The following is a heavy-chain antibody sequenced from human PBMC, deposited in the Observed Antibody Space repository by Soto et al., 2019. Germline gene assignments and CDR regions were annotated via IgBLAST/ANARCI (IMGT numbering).Heavy chain of an antibody. Sequence: PGGSLRLSCAASGFTFSNAWMSWVRQAPGKGLEWVGRIKSKTDGGTTDYAAPVKGRFTISRDDSKNTLYLQMNSLKTEDTAVYYCTTESWMTTVTTLDYWGQGTLVTVSS. D-gene: IGHD4-17*01. CDR1: GFTFSNAW. J-gene: IGHJ4*02. V-gene: IGHV3-15*01. CDR2: IKSKTDGGTT. CDR3: TTESWMTTVTTLDY.